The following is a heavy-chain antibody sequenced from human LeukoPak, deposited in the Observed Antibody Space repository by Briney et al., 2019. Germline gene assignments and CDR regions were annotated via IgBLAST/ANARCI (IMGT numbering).Heavy chain of an antibody. CDR3: ARGQGATVPQVGKNWLDP. D-gene: IGHD1-26*01. Sequence: LSETLSLTCAVNIDSFSNYHWNWIRQTPAKGMEWIGEVNESGGTNISPSLRSRVILSVDTSKNQFSLKLISVTVADTAIYYCARGQGATVPQVGKNWLDPWGQGTRVTVSS. CDR1: IDSFSNYH. CDR2: VNESGGT. V-gene: IGHV4-34*01. J-gene: IGHJ5*02.